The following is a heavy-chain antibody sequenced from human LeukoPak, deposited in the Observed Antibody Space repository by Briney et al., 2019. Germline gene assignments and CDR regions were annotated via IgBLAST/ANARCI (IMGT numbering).Heavy chain of an antibody. J-gene: IGHJ6*02. V-gene: IGHV4-30-4*01. CDR2: IYYSGST. Sequence: SQTLSLTCTVSGGSISSGDYYWSWIRQPPGKGLEWIGYIYYSGSTYYNPSLKSRVTISVDTSKNQFSLELSSVTAADTAVYYCARDRTNPYYYYGMDVWGQGTTVTVSS. D-gene: IGHD1-7*01. CDR1: GGSISSGDYY. CDR3: ARDRTNPYYYYGMDV.